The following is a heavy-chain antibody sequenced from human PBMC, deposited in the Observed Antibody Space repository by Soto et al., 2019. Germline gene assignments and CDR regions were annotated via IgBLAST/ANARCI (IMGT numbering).Heavy chain of an antibody. Sequence: EVQLVESGGGLVQPGRSLRLSCAASGFVFDDYAMHWVRQTPGKGLEWVSGISWNSGNIAYADSVKGRFTISRDNAKNSLYLQMHSLRAGDTGFYYCAKPPVGTGGGRFDYWGQGTLVTVSS. CDR3: AKPPVGTGGGRFDY. D-gene: IGHD2-21*02. CDR2: ISWNSGNI. J-gene: IGHJ4*02. V-gene: IGHV3-9*01. CDR1: GFVFDDYA.